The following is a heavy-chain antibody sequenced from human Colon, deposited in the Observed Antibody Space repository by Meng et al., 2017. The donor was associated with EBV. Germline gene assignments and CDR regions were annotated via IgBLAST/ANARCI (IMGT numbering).Heavy chain of an antibody. D-gene: IGHD2-21*01. Sequence: QVQLQESGPGLVKPSETLSLTCAVSGGSISSSHWWTWVRQPPGKGLEWIGEVYHTGSTKYNPSLKSRLTISVDKSKNQFSLNLTSVTAADTAVYYCARVWQSLTAFFDSWGQGTLVTVSS. CDR2: VYHTGST. J-gene: IGHJ4*02. CDR1: GGSISSSHW. CDR3: ARVWQSLTAFFDS. V-gene: IGHV4-4*02.